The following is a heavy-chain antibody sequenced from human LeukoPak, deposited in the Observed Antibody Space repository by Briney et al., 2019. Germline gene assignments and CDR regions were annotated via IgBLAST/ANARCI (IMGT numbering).Heavy chain of an antibody. J-gene: IGHJ3*02. V-gene: IGHV4-59*01. CDR1: GGSISSYY. CDR3: ARLSRPGDLDAFDI. Sequence: SETLSLTCTVSGGSISSYYWSWIRQPPGKGLEWIGYIYYSGSTNYNPSLKSRVTISVDTSKNQFSLKLSSVTAADTAVYYCARLSRPGDLDAFDIWGQGTMVTVSS. D-gene: IGHD2-21*02. CDR2: IYYSGST.